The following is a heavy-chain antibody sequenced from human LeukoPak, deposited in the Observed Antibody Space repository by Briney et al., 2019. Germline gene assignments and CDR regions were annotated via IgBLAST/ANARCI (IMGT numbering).Heavy chain of an antibody. J-gene: IGHJ6*03. V-gene: IGHV3-21*01. Sequence: PGGSLRLSCAASGFTFSSYSINWVRQAPGKGLEWVSSISSSSSYIYYADSVQGRFTISSDNAKNSLYLQMKSLRAEDTAVYYCARFSRTGYYYMDVWGKGTTVTVSS. CDR2: ISSSSSYI. CDR3: ARFSRTGYYYMDV. CDR1: GFTFSSYS.